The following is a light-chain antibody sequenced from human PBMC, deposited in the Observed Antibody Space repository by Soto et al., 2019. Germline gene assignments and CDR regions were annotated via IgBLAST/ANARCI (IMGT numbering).Light chain of an antibody. CDR2: EVS. CDR1: SSNIGSNT. J-gene: IGLJ1*01. Sequence: QSVLTQPPSASGTPGQRVTISCSGSSSNIGSNTVNWYQQHPGKDPELMIYEVSNRPSGVSNRFSGSKSGNTASLTISGLQAEEEADYYCSSYTSRSTTFVFGHGTKVTV. V-gene: IGLV2-14*01. CDR3: SSYTSRSTTFV.